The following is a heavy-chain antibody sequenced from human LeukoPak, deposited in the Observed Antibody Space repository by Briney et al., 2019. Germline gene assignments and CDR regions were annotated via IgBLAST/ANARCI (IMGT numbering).Heavy chain of an antibody. J-gene: IGHJ4*02. CDR3: ARADGDYVFDY. Sequence: GGSLRLSCAASGFTFSNYWMSWVRQAPGKGLEWVANIKQDGSEKYCVDSVKGRFTITRDNAKNSLFLQMNSLRAEDTAVYYCARADGDYVFDYWGQGTLVTVSS. D-gene: IGHD4-17*01. V-gene: IGHV3-7*05. CDR2: IKQDGSEK. CDR1: GFTFSNYW.